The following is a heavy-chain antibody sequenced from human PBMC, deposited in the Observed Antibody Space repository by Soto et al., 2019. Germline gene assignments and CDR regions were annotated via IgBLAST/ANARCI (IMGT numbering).Heavy chain of an antibody. J-gene: IGHJ6*01. CDR3: VRQGIDFLLVLVDV. CDR1: SGPDRSHN. D-gene: IGHD3-9*01. Sequence: QVQLQQSGPRLVKPSETLSLTCTVSSGPDRSHNWGWIRQPPGRGLEWIGYVYYTGDTAYNPSLRGRVTISADTSTNDISLTLNSVTAADTAVYYCVRQGIDFLLVLVDVWGQGATV. V-gene: IGHV4-59*08. CDR2: VYYTGDT.